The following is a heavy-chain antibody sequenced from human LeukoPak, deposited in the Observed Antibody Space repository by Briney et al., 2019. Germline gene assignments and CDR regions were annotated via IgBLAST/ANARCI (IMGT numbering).Heavy chain of an antibody. D-gene: IGHD1-26*01. V-gene: IGHV4-59*08. Sequence: SETLSLTCTVSGGSISSYYWSWIRRPPGKGLEWIGYIYYSGSTYYNPSLKSRVTISVDTSKNQFSLKLSSVTAAATAVYYCASLRERSYYARGFDYWGQGTLVTVSS. CDR1: GGSISSYY. J-gene: IGHJ4*02. CDR2: IYYSGST. CDR3: ASLRERSYYARGFDY.